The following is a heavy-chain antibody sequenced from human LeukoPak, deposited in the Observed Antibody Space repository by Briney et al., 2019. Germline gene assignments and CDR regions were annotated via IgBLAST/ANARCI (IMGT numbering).Heavy chain of an antibody. J-gene: IGHJ4*02. D-gene: IGHD4-17*01. V-gene: IGHV3-48*03. Sequence: PGGSLRLSCAASGFTFSSHEMNWVRQAPGKGLELVSYISSSGSTIYYADSVKGRFTISRDNAKNSLCLQMNSLRAEDTAVYYCASSLTTVNDWGQGTLVTVSS. CDR2: ISSSGSTI. CDR1: GFTFSSHE. CDR3: ASSLTTVND.